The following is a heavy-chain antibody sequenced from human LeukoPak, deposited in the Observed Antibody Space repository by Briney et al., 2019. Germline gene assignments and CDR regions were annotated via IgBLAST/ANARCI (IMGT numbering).Heavy chain of an antibody. V-gene: IGHV3-9*01. CDR1: GFTFDDYA. J-gene: IGHJ4*02. Sequence: GRSLRLSCAASGFTFDDYALHWVRHVPGKGLEWVSGISWNSGSIGYADSVKGRFTISRDNAKNSLYLQMNSLRAEDTALYYCAKGYYDSIGFDYWGQGTLVTVSS. CDR2: ISWNSGSI. D-gene: IGHD3-22*01. CDR3: AKGYYDSIGFDY.